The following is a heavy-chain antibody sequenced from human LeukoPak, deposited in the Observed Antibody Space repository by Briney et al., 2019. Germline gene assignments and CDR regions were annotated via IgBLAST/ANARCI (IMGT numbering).Heavy chain of an antibody. J-gene: IGHJ4*02. V-gene: IGHV4-39*02. Sequence: SETLSLTCIVSGDSISSSSYHWGWLRQPPGKGLEWIGSIYYSGDTYYNPSLKSRVTMYVDTSKNHFSLKLSSVTASDTAVYYCASIAAAGIDYWGQGTLVTVSS. CDR3: ASIAAAGIDY. CDR1: GDSISSSSYH. CDR2: IYYSGDT. D-gene: IGHD6-13*01.